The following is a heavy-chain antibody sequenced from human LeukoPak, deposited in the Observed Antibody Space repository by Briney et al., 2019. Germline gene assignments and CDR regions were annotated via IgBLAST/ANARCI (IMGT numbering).Heavy chain of an antibody. D-gene: IGHD4-23*01. CDR1: GFTFSSYA. J-gene: IGHJ4*02. CDR3: ARDLGGGNDY. Sequence: GGSLRLSCAASGFTFSSYAMHWVRQAPGKGLEWVAVISYDGSNKYYADSVKGRFTIFRDNSKNTLYLQMNSLRAEDTAVYYCARDLGGGNDYWGQGTLVTVSS. CDR2: ISYDGSNK. V-gene: IGHV3-30-3*01.